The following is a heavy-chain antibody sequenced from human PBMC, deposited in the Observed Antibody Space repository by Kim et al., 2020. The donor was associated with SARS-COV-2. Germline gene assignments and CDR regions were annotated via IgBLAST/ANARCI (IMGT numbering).Heavy chain of an antibody. V-gene: IGHV2-5*02. CDR3: AHGEICTKGVCYTANGYFQH. CDR2: IYWDDDK. CDR1: GFSLSTSGVG. Sequence: SGPTLVNPTQTLTLTCTFSGFSLSTSGVGVGWIRQPPGKALEWLALIYWDDDKRYSPSLKSRLTLTKDTSKNQVVLTMTNMDPVDTATYYCAHGEICTKGVCYTANGYFQHWGQGTLVTVSS. D-gene: IGHD2-8*01. J-gene: IGHJ1*01.